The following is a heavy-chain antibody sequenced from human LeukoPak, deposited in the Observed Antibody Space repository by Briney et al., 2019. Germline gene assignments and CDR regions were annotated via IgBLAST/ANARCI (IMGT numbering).Heavy chain of an antibody. J-gene: IGHJ5*02. D-gene: IGHD4-23*01. CDR1: GGSISSYY. Sequence: PSETLSLTCTVSGGSISSYYWSWLRQPPGKGLEWIGYIYYSGSTNYNPSLTSRVTISVDTSKNQFSLKLSSVTAADTAVYYCARATVATINWFDPWGQGTLVTVSS. V-gene: IGHV4-59*01. CDR3: ARATVATINWFDP. CDR2: IYYSGST.